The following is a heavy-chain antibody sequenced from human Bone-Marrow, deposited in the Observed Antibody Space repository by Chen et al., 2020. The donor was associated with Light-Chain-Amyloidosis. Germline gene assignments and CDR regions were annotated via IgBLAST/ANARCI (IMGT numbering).Heavy chain of an antibody. CDR1: GFTFSSYW. Sequence: EVQLVESGGGLVQPGGSLRLSCVASGFTFSSYWMHWVRQATGKGLVWVSRINTDGSSTSYADSVKGRFTISRDNAKNTLFLQMSSLRADDTAVYYCARDSDCRSTSCYPLGTFDIWGQGTMVTVSS. V-gene: IGHV3-74*01. CDR2: INTDGSST. D-gene: IGHD2-2*01. J-gene: IGHJ3*02. CDR3: ARDSDCRSTSCYPLGTFDI.